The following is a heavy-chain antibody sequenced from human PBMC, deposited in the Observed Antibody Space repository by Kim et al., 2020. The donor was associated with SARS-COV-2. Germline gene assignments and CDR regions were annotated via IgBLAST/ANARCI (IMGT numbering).Heavy chain of an antibody. J-gene: IGHJ5*02. CDR2: INAGNDDT. CDR1: GYTFSNYP. CDR3: ARDLSAKGPFDP. Sequence: ASVKVSCKASGYTFSNYPIHCVRQAPGQSLEWMGWINAGNDDTKYSQKFQDRVTFTRDISAATAYMELSRLTSEDSGVYFCARDLSAKGPFDPWGQGTQVIVSS. V-gene: IGHV1-3*01.